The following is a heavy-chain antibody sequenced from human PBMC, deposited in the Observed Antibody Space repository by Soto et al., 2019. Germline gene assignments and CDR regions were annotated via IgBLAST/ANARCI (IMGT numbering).Heavy chain of an antibody. J-gene: IGHJ4*02. D-gene: IGHD3-3*01. Sequence: GGSLRLSCAASGFTFSSYSMNWVRQAPGKGLEWVSSISSSSSYIYYADSVKGRFTISRDNAKNSLYLQMNSLRAEDTAVYYCARGASYDFWSGYQMYYFDYWGQGTLVTVSS. CDR2: ISSSSSYI. CDR1: GFTFSSYS. CDR3: ARGASYDFWSGYQMYYFDY. V-gene: IGHV3-21*01.